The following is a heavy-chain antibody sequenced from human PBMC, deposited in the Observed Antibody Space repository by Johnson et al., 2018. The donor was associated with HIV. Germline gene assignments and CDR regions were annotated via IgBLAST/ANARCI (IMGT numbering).Heavy chain of an antibody. Sequence: VQLVESGGALVQPGGSLRLSCEVSGFTISTFWMHWVRQVPGKGLMWVSRISGDGSSSSYADSVKGRFTISRDNAKNTLYLQLNSLRAEETAVYYCAKVRRAYYEDAFDIWGQGTMVTVSS. CDR2: ISGDGSSS. D-gene: IGHD3-22*01. CDR3: AKVRRAYYEDAFDI. CDR1: GFTISTFW. J-gene: IGHJ3*02. V-gene: IGHV3-74*02.